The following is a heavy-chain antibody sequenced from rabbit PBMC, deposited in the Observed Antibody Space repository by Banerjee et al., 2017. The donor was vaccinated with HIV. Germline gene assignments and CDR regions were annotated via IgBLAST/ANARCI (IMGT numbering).Heavy chain of an antibody. CDR3: ARDGGSGWGAPYYFNL. CDR2: IYPGSIGST. D-gene: IGHD4-1*01. Sequence: QEQLEESGGDLVKPEGSLTLTCTASGFSFSNKYVMCWVRQAPGKGLEWITCIYPGSIGSTYYATWAKGRFTISKASSTMVTLQMTSLTAADTATYFCARDGGSGWGAPYYFNLWGPGTLVTVS. CDR1: GFSFSNKYV. V-gene: IGHV1S45*01. J-gene: IGHJ4*01.